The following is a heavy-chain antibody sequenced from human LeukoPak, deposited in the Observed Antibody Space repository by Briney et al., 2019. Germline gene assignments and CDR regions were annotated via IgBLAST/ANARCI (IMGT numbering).Heavy chain of an antibody. Sequence: PGRSLRLACAASGFTFSSYGMHWVRQAPGKGLEWVAVIWYDGSYKYYADSVKGRFTISRENSNNTLYLQMNSLRAEDTAVYYCARDNGGYNWFDPWGQGTLVTVSS. D-gene: IGHD2-8*01. V-gene: IGHV3-33*01. CDR3: ARDNGGYNWFDP. J-gene: IGHJ5*02. CDR2: IWYDGSYK. CDR1: GFTFSSYG.